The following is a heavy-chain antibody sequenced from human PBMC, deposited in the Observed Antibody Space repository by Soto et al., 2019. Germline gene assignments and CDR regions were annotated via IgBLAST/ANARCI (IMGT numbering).Heavy chain of an antibody. J-gene: IGHJ1*01. V-gene: IGHV1-18*04. CDR3: AMDYGDRPEYFKH. CDR2: ISPLKGPI. Sequence: QVQLVQSGPDLKRPGASMKVSCKASGYTFTSYGISWVRQAPGQGLEWMAWISPLKGPIQYSQKAQGRVTLSTDTSSSAAYMEMTTLRVDDTAVYYCAMDYGDRPEYFKHWGQGTLVTVS. D-gene: IGHD4-17*01. CDR1: GYTFTSYG.